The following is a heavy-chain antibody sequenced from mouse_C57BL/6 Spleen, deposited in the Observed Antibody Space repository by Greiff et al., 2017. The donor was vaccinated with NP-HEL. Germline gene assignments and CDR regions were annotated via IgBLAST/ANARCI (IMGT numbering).Heavy chain of an antibody. V-gene: IGHV5-4*01. CDR1: GFTFSSYA. Sequence: DVKLVESGGGLVKPGGSLKLSCAASGFTFSSYAMSWVRQTPEKRLEWVATISDGGSYTYYPDNVKGRFTISRDNAKNNLYLQMSHLKSEDTAMYYCAREGYYGNCWFAYWGQGTLVTVSA. CDR2: ISDGGSYT. CDR3: AREGYYGNCWFAY. D-gene: IGHD2-1*01. J-gene: IGHJ3*01.